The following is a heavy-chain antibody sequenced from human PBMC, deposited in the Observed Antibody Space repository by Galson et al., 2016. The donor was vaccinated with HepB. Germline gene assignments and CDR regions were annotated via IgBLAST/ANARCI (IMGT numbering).Heavy chain of an antibody. Sequence: SLRLSCATSGFTFSSYGMNWVRQAPGKGLEWVSYISGSSGTLSYSDSVKGRFTISRDNDKESLYLQMKRLRADDTAVYYCARDTQGTRIYFFHSYGMDAWGKGTPFTGSS. CDR2: ISGSSGTL. CDR1: GFTFSSYG. J-gene: IGHJ6*04. CDR3: ARDTQGTRIYFFHSYGMDA. V-gene: IGHV3-48*01. D-gene: IGHD1-26*01.